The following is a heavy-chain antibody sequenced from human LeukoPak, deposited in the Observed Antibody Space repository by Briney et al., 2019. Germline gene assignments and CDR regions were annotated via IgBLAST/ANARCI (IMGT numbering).Heavy chain of an antibody. V-gene: IGHV3-48*01. D-gene: IGHD6-13*01. CDR2: ISSSSSTI. J-gene: IGHJ6*03. CDR3: ARDSSSWDYMDV. Sequence: GGSLRLSCAASGFTFSSYSMDWVRLAPGKGLEWVSYISSSSSTIYYADSVKGRFTISRDNAKNSLYLQMNSLRAEDTAVYYCARDSSSWDYMDVWGKGTTVTVSS. CDR1: GFTFSSYS.